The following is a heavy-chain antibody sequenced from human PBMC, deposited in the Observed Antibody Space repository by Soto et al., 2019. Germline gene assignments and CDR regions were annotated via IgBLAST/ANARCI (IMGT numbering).Heavy chain of an antibody. Sequence: GASVKVSCKASGGTFSSYAISWVRQAPGQGLDWMGGIIPIFGTANYAQKFQGRVTITADESTSTAYMVLSSLRSEDTAVYYCARGRDDSSGYYYYYRMDVCGQGTTVTVSS. CDR1: GGTFSSYA. D-gene: IGHD3-22*01. CDR3: ARGRDDSSGYYYYYRMDV. CDR2: IIPIFGTA. J-gene: IGHJ6*02. V-gene: IGHV1-69*13.